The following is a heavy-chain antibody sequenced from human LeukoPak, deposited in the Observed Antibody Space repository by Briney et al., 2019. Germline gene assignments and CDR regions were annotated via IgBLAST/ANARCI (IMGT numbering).Heavy chain of an antibody. J-gene: IGHJ4*02. CDR3: AKIRSPTPEIAVAGPFGY. V-gene: IGHV3-30*07. D-gene: IGHD6-19*01. CDR1: GFTFSSYA. CDR2: ISYDGSNK. Sequence: GSLRLSCAASGFTFSSYAMHWVRQAPGKGLEWVAVISYDGSNKYYADSVKGRFTISRDNSKNTLYLQMNSLRAEDTAVYYCAKIRSPTPEIAVAGPFGYWGQGTLVTVSS.